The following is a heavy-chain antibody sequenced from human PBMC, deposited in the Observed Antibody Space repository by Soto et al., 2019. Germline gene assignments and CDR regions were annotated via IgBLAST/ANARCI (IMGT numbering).Heavy chain of an antibody. J-gene: IGHJ6*02. Sequence: QVQLVQSGAEVKKPGSSVKVSCKASGGTFSSYAISWVRQAPGQGLEWMGGIIPIFGTANYAQKFQGRVTITADESTSTAYRELSSLRSEDTAVYYCARALATSLGGGRVVVDKREGRASYYYYYGMDVWGQGTTVTVSS. CDR3: ARALATSLGGGRVVVDKREGRASYYYYYGMDV. CDR2: IIPIFGTA. CDR1: GGTFSSYA. D-gene: IGHD2-21*01. V-gene: IGHV1-69*01.